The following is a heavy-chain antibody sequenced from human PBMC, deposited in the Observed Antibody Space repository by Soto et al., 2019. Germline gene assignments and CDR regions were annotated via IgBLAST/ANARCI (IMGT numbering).Heavy chain of an antibody. J-gene: IGHJ4*02. CDR3: ARLGGYYDSSGVTGPWYYDY. CDR1: GGSISSSSYY. V-gene: IGHV4-39*01. D-gene: IGHD3-22*01. CDR2: IYYSGST. Sequence: SETLSLTCTVSGGSISSSSYYWGWIRQPPGKGLEWIGSIYYSGSTYYNPSLKSRVTISVDTSKNQFSLKLSSVTAADTAVYYCARLGGYYDSSGVTGPWYYDYWGQGTLVTVSS.